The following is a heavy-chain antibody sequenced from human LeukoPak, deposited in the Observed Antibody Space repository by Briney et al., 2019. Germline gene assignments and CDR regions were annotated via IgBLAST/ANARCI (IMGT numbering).Heavy chain of an antibody. J-gene: IGHJ3*02. D-gene: IGHD5-18*01. V-gene: IGHV4-59*08. CDR3: ARHGGYSYEDAFDI. CDR1: GGSISSYY. CDR2: IYYSGST. Sequence: PXETLSLTCTVSGGSISSYYWSWIRQPPGKGLEWIGYIYYSGSTNYNPSLKSRVTISVDTSKNQFSLKLSSVTAADTAVYYCARHGGYSYEDAFDIWGQGTMVTVSS.